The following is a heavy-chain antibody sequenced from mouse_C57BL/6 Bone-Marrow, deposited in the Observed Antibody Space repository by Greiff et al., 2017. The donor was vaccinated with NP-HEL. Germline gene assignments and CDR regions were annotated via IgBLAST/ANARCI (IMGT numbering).Heavy chain of an antibody. CDR3: ATEELDLLAWFAY. V-gene: IGHV1-69*01. CDR1: GYTFTSYW. D-gene: IGHD2-1*01. Sequence: QVQLQQPGAELVMPGASVKLSCKASGYTFTSYWMHWVKQRPGQGLEWIGEIDPSDSSTNYNQKFKGKSTLTVDKSSSTAYMQLSSLTSEDSAVYYCATEELDLLAWFAYWGQGTLVTVSS. CDR2: IDPSDSST. J-gene: IGHJ3*01.